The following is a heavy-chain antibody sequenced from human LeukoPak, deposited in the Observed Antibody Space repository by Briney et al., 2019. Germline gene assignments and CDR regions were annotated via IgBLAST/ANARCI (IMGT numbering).Heavy chain of an antibody. CDR3: AILSPFLEH. J-gene: IGHJ4*02. CDR2: IYYSGLT. CDR1: GGSISISSSY. V-gene: IGHV4-39*01. Sequence: SASLSLAWTVSGGSISISSSYWGWIRQPPGRGLEWIGSIYYSGLTSYNPSPQNRVPIYVPISTNQYSLNLSYVTAADTAVYYWAILSPFLEHWGQGTLVTVSS.